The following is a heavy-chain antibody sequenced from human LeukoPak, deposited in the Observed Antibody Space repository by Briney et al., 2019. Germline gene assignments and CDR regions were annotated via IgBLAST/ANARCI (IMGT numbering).Heavy chain of an antibody. J-gene: IGHJ4*02. CDR3: ARDRYYSDSSGYYRFDY. Sequence: ASVKVSCKASGYTFTSYGISWVRQAPGQGLEWMGWISAYSGNTNYAQKLQGRVTMTTDTTTSTAYMELRSLRSDDTAVYYCARDRYYSDSSGYYRFDYWGQGTLVTVSS. V-gene: IGHV1-18*01. CDR1: GYTFTSYG. D-gene: IGHD3-22*01. CDR2: ISAYSGNT.